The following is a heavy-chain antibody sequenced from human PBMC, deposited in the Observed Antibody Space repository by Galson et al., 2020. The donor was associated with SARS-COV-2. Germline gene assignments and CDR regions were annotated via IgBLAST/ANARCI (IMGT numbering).Heavy chain of an antibody. J-gene: IGHJ4*02. CDR1: GFTFGTYY. Sequence: GGSLRLSCAASGFTFGTYYMHWVRHVPGKGLEWVSRINSDGSSTSYADSVKGRFTISRDNAKNTVYLEMNSLRAEDTAVYYCARDRNEWQLLFYLDDWGQGTLVTVSS. D-gene: IGHD2-8*01. CDR2: INSDGSST. V-gene: IGHV3-74*01. CDR3: ARDRNEWQLLFYLDD.